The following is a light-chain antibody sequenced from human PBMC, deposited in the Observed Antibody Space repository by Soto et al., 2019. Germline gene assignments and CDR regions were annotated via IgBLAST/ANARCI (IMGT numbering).Light chain of an antibody. J-gene: IGLJ2*01. V-gene: IGLV2-23*01. CDR2: EGN. CDR1: SSDVGGYNY. Sequence: QSALTQPASVSGSPGQSITISCTGTSSDVGGYNYVSWYQQHPVRPPKLIIFEGNKRPSGVSNRFSASKSGNTASLAISGLQAEDEADYHCCSYAGGSTVVCGGGTKVTVL. CDR3: CSYAGGSTVV.